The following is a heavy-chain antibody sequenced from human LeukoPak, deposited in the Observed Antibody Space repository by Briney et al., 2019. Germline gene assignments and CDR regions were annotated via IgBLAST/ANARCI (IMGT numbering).Heavy chain of an antibody. D-gene: IGHD3-3*01. Sequence: GGSLRLSCAASGFTFSSYAMNWVRQAPGKGLEWVSSISSSSSYIYYADSVKGRFTISRDNAKNSLYLQMNSLRAEDTAVYYCAREAGYDFWSGYCYMDVWGKGTTVTVSS. J-gene: IGHJ6*03. CDR1: GFTFSSYA. V-gene: IGHV3-21*01. CDR3: AREAGYDFWSGYCYMDV. CDR2: ISSSSSYI.